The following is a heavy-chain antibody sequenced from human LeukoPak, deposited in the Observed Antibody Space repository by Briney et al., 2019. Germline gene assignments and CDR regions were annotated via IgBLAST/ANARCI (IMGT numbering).Heavy chain of an antibody. CDR1: GFTFSSYW. J-gene: IGHJ5*02. Sequence: GGSLRLSCAASGFTFSSYWMSWVRQAPGKGLEWVANIKQDGSEKYYVDSVKGRFTISRDNAKNSLYLQMNSLRAEDTAVYYCARGTSIAAAGSLDNWFDPWGQGTLVTVSS. D-gene: IGHD6-13*01. CDR3: ARGTSIAAAGSLDNWFDP. CDR2: IKQDGSEK. V-gene: IGHV3-7*04.